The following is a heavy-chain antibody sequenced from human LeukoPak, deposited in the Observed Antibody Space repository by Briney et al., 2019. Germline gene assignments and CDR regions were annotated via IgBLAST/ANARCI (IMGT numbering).Heavy chain of an antibody. CDR3: ARERGYSGYDYFIDSPSDS. D-gene: IGHD5-12*01. V-gene: IGHV3-11*06. J-gene: IGHJ4*02. Sequence: PGGSLRLSCAASGFTFSDYYMSWIRQAPGKGLEWVSYISSSSSFTNYADSVKGRFTISRDNAKNSLYLQMNSLRAEDTAVYYCARERGYSGYDYFIDSPSDSWGQGTLVTVSS. CDR1: GFTFSDYY. CDR2: ISSSSSFT.